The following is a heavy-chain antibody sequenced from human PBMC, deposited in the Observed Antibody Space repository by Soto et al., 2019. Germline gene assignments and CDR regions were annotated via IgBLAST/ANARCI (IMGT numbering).Heavy chain of an antibody. J-gene: IGHJ6*02. V-gene: IGHV5-51*01. CDR3: ARRNNWNRYGMDV. CDR1: GYSFTSYW. CDR2: IYPGDSDT. D-gene: IGHD1-20*01. Sequence: PGESLKISCKGSGYSFTSYWIGWVRQMPGKGLEWMGIIYPGDSDTRYSPSFQGQVAISADKSISTAYLQWSSLKASDTAMYYCARRNNWNRYGMDVWGQGTTVTVSS.